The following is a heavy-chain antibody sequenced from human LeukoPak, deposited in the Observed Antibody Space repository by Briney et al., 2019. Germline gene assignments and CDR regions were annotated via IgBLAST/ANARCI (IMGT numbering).Heavy chain of an antibody. CDR2: IYYSGST. CDR3: AREGQLWRDGYYYYMDV. V-gene: IGHV4-30-4*07. J-gene: IGHJ6*03. D-gene: IGHD5-18*01. CDR1: GGSISSGGYS. Sequence: SETLSLTCAVSGGSISSGGYSWSWIRQPPGKGLEWIGYIYYSGSTYYNPSLKSRVTISVDTSKNQFSLKLSSVTAADTAVYYCAREGQLWRDGYYYYMDVWGKGTTVTVSS.